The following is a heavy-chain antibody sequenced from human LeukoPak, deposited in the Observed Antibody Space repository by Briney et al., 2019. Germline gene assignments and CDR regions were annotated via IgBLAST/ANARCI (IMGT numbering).Heavy chain of an antibody. CDR2: INHSGST. Sequence: KPSETLSLTCAVYGGSFSGYYWSWIRQPPGKGLEWIGEINHSGSTNYNPSLKSRVTTLVDTSKNRLSLKLSSVTAADTAVYYCARKNPRTNVVGAVPRYWFDPWGQGTLVTVSS. D-gene: IGHD1-26*01. J-gene: IGHJ5*02. CDR3: ARKNPRTNVVGAVPRYWFDP. V-gene: IGHV4-34*01. CDR1: GGSFSGYY.